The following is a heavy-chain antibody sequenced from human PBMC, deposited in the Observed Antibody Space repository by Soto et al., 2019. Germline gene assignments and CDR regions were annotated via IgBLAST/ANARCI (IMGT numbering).Heavy chain of an antibody. CDR2: INHSGST. Sequence: QVQLQQWGAGLLKPSETLSLTCAVYDGSFGAYYWSWIRQPPGKGLEWIGEINHSGSTNYNPSLKSRVTMSVDTSKNHFSLNLSSVTAADTAVYYCARAGGAEFDPWGQGTLASVSS. CDR3: ARAGGAEFDP. V-gene: IGHV4-34*01. CDR1: DGSFGAYY. J-gene: IGHJ5*02. D-gene: IGHD3-16*01.